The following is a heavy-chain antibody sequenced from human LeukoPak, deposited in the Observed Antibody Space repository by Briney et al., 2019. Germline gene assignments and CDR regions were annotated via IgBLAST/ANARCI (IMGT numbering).Heavy chain of an antibody. CDR3: ARDGGGTGSWDY. Sequence: GGSLRLSCAASGFTFSSYGMHWVRQAPGKGLEWVSSISSSSSYIYYADSVKGRFTISRDNAKNSLYLQMNSLRAEDTAVYYCARDGGGTGSWDYWGQGTLVIVSS. V-gene: IGHV3-21*01. J-gene: IGHJ4*02. D-gene: IGHD3-10*01. CDR2: ISSSSSYI. CDR1: GFTFSSYG.